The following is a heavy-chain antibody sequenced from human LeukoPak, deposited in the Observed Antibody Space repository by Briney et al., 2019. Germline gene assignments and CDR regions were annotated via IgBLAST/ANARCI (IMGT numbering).Heavy chain of an antibody. CDR1: GFTFSSYA. Sequence: GGSLRLSCAASGFTFSSYAMSWVRQAPGKGLEWVSAISGSGGSTYYADSVRGRFTISRDNSKNTLYLQMNSLRAGDAAVYYCAKDTFSGYDFWSGYFRFDYWGQGTLVTVSS. CDR3: AKDTFSGYDFWSGYFRFDY. V-gene: IGHV3-23*01. CDR2: ISGSGGST. D-gene: IGHD3-3*01. J-gene: IGHJ4*02.